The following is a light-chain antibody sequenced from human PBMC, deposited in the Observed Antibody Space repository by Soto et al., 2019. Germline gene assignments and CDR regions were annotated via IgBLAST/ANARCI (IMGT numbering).Light chain of an antibody. CDR3: SSYTSSSTRV. CDR2: DVN. V-gene: IGLV2-14*01. Sequence: QSALTQPASVSGSPGQSITISCTGTSSDVGGYNYVSWYQQNPGKAPKLMIYDVNNRPSGVSYRFSGSKSGNTASLTIPGLQAEDEADYYCSSYTSSSTRVFGTGTKLTVL. CDR1: SSDVGGYNY. J-gene: IGLJ1*01.